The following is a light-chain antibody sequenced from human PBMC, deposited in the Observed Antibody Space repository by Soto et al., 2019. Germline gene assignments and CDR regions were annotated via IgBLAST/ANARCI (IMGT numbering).Light chain of an antibody. CDR3: QQRVNWPTAT. Sequence: EIVLTQSPVTLSLSPGETATLSCRASQNVDDYVAWHQQKPGQAPRLLIYDASRRTPGTPARFGGSGFGTDFPLTIRSLEPEDSAVYYCQQRVNWPTATFGGGTKVEIK. CDR2: DAS. V-gene: IGKV3-11*01. J-gene: IGKJ4*01. CDR1: QNVDDY.